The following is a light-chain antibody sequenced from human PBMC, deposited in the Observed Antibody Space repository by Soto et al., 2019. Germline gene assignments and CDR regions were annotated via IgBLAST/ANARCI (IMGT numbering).Light chain of an antibody. CDR1: SSNIGNNG. CDR2: EDT. Sequence: QSELTQPPSASGTPGQRVTITCSGGSSNIGNNGVSWYQQLPGTAPKLLIYEDTKRPSGVSFRFSASKSGKTASLTISGLQDEDEADYHCCSYAGNRTFVFGGGTKLTVL. CDR3: CSYAGNRTFV. J-gene: IGLJ3*02. V-gene: IGLV1-44*01.